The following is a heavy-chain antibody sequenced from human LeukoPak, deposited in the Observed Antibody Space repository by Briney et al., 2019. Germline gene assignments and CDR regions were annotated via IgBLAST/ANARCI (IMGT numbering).Heavy chain of an antibody. V-gene: IGHV4-4*07. CDR1: GGSISSYY. CDR3: ARDCYDSSGYPSTTNWFDP. CDR2: IYTSGST. Sequence: SETLSLTCTVSGGSISSYYWSWIRQPAGKGLEWIGRIYTSGSTNYNPSLKSRVTMSVDTSKNQFSLKLSSVTAADTAVYYCARDCYDSSGYPSTTNWFDPWGQRTLVTVSS. J-gene: IGHJ5*02. D-gene: IGHD3-22*01.